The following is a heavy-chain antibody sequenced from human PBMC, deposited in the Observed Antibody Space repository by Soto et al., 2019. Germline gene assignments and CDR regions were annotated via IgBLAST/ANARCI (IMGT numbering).Heavy chain of an antibody. CDR3: AKERRYSFDAFDI. Sequence: QEQLVESGGGVVQAGRSLRLSCPASGFTFNFFGMHWVRQAPGKGLGWVAVISYDGSEKYYADSVKGRFTMSRDNSKNMVYLEMSSLRPEDTSVYYCAKERRYSFDAFDIWGHGTMVTVSS. V-gene: IGHV3-30*18. J-gene: IGHJ3*02. CDR2: ISYDGSEK. D-gene: IGHD5-12*01. CDR1: GFTFNFFG.